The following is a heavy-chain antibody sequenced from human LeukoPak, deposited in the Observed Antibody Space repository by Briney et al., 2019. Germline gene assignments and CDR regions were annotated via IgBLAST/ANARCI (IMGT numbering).Heavy chain of an antibody. CDR3: AKVWKWELDY. V-gene: IGHV3-23*01. D-gene: IGHD1-26*01. Sequence: GGSLRLSCAASGFTFSRYAMTWVRQAQGKGLEWVSSIGGSGDTYYADSVKGRFTISRDNSKNTLYLQMNSLRAEDTAVYYCAKVWKWELDYWGQGTLVTVSS. CDR2: IGGSGDT. CDR1: GFTFSRYA. J-gene: IGHJ4*02.